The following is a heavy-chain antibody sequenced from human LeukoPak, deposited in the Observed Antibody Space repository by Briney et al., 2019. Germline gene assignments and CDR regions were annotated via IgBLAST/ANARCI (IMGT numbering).Heavy chain of an antibody. CDR2: IYYSGST. J-gene: IGHJ6*03. Sequence: PSETLSLTCTVSGGSISSYYWSWIRQPPGKGLEWIGNIYYSGSTNYNPSLKSRVTISVDTSKNQFSLKLSSVTAADTAVYYCTRGSITYHYMDLWGKGTTVTISS. D-gene: IGHD1-14*01. CDR1: GGSISSYY. CDR3: TRGSITYHYMDL. V-gene: IGHV4-59*01.